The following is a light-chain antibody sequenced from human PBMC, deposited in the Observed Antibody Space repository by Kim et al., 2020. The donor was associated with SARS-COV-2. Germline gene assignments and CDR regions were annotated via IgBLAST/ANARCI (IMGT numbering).Light chain of an antibody. CDR3: QSYDSSNRMV. CDR1: GCSTPSHY. CDR2: ADN. J-gene: IGLJ3*02. V-gene: IGLV6-57*03. Sequence: AVDISCTRRGCSTPSHYVQWYRQRAGSAPTTVIYADNQRPSGVTDGFSGYMDSSANSASLTISGLKTEDEADYYCQSYDSSNRMVFGGGTQLAVL.